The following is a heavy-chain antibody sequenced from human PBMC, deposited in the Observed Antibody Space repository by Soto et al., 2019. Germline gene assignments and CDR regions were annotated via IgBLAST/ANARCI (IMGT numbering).Heavy chain of an antibody. Sequence: QVQLVQSGAEVKKPGSSVKVSCKASGGTFSSYAISWERQAPGQGLEWMGGIIPIFGTANYAQKFQGRVTITADESTSTAYMELSSLRSEDTAVYYCARASIAAAGTSIYYYYYGMDVWGQGTTVTVSS. J-gene: IGHJ6*02. CDR1: GGTFSSYA. CDR2: IIPIFGTA. CDR3: ARASIAAAGTSIYYYYYGMDV. D-gene: IGHD6-13*01. V-gene: IGHV1-69*01.